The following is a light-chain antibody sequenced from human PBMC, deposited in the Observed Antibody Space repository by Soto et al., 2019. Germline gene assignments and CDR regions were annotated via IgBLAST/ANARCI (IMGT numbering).Light chain of an antibody. CDR3: KQLNTYPFT. CDR2: AAS. Sequence: DIQLTQSPSFLSASVGDRVTITCRACQGISSYLAWYQQKPGKAPKLLIYAASTLQSGVPSRFSGSESGTEFTLTISSLQPEDFAVYYCKQLNTYPFTFGGGTKVEIE. J-gene: IGKJ4*01. V-gene: IGKV1-9*01. CDR1: QGISSY.